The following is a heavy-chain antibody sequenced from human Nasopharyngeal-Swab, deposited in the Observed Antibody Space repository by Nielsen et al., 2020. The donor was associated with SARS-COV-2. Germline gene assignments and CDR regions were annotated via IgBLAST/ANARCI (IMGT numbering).Heavy chain of an antibody. CDR2: LSGTGEST. J-gene: IGHJ6*03. Sequence: VRQAPGKGLEWVSTLSGTGESTYYADSVTSRFAISRDNSNNTLYLQMHGLRAEDTAIYFCAKAWAAAGLSFYYYMDVWGKGTTVTVSS. CDR3: AKAWAAAGLSFYYYMDV. V-gene: IGHV3-23*01. D-gene: IGHD6-13*01.